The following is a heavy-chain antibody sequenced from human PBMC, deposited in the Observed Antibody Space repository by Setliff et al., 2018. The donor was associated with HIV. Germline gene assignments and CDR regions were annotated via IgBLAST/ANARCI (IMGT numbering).Heavy chain of an antibody. CDR2: ISGSGGDT. CDR1: GFTFTNYA. D-gene: IGHD1-26*01. Sequence: GGSLRLSCAASGFTFTNYAMSWVRQAPGKGLEWISVISGSGGDTYYADSVKGRFTISRDNSKNTLYLQMNSLRAEDTAIYYCAKDRAGSGGSYALDFWGHGTLVTVSS. V-gene: IGHV3-23*01. CDR3: AKDRAGSGGSYALDF. J-gene: IGHJ4*01.